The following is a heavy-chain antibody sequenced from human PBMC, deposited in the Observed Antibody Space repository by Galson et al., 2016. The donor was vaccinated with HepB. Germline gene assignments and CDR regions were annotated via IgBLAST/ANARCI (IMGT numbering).Heavy chain of an antibody. Sequence: ETLSLTCAVSGGSFIGGSFINYDWSWIRQTPGKWLEWIGDVSHSGKTKYNPSLNSRVTISIDTSKNQFSLKLSSVTAADTAVYYCAGPTSSGYGDAFDVWGQGTVVTVSS. CDR3: AGPTSSGYGDAFDV. J-gene: IGHJ3*01. CDR1: GGSFIGGSFINYD. V-gene: IGHV4-34*01. CDR2: VSHSGKT. D-gene: IGHD5-12*01.